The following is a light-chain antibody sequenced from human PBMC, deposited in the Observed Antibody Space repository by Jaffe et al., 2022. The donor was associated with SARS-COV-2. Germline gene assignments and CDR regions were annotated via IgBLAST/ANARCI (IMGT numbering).Light chain of an antibody. J-gene: IGKJ4*01. V-gene: IGKV3-11*01. CDR2: DAS. CDR1: QSVSSY. Sequence: ELVLTQSPATLSLFPGERATLSCRASQSVSSYLAWYQQKPGQAPRLLIYDASNRATGIPARFSGSRSGTDFTLTISSLEPEDFAVYYCQQRSNWPLTFGGGTRVEI. CDR3: QQRSNWPLT.